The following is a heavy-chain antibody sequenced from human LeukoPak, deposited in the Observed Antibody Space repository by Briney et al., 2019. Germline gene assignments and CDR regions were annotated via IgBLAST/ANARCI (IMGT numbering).Heavy chain of an antibody. CDR3: ARHADYDIADY. CDR2: IYASGST. V-gene: IGHV4-4*09. CDR1: GGSISSYY. Sequence: SETLSLTCTVSGGSISSYYWSWIRQPPGKGLEWIGYIYASGSTNYNPSLKSRVTISVDTSKNQFSLKLSSVTAADTAVYYCARHADYDIADYWGQGTLVTVSS. D-gene: IGHD3-9*01. J-gene: IGHJ4*02.